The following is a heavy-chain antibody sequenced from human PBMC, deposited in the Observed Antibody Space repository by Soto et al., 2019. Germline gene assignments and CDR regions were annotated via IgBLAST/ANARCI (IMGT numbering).Heavy chain of an antibody. CDR3: ARKSYYDPCHCDS. CDR2: IYHSGST. J-gene: IGHJ5*01. V-gene: IGHV4-4*02. D-gene: IGHD3-22*01. Sequence: QPPGKGLEWIGEIYHSGSTNYNPSLKSRVTISVDNSKNQFSLKLSSVTAADTAVYYCARKSYYDPCHCDSWGQGILVSVS.